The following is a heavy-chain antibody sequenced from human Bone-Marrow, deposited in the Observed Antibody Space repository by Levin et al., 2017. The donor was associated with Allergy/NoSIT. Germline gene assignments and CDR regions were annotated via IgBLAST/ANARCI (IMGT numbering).Heavy chain of an antibody. J-gene: IGHJ4*02. CDR1: GYSFTSYW. CDR2: IDPSDSYT. CDR3: ASLSPAIYGSGSYYDY. V-gene: IGHV5-10-1*01. D-gene: IGHD3-10*01. Sequence: GESLKISCKGSGYSFTSYWISWVRQMPGKGLEWMGRIDPSDSYTNYSPSFQGHVPISADKSISTAYLQWSSLKASDTAMYYCASLSPAIYGSGSYYDYWGQGTLVTVSS.